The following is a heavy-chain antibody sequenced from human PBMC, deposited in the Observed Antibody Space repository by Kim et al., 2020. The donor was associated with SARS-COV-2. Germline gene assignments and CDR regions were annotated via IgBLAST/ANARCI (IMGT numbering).Heavy chain of an antibody. J-gene: IGHJ6*02. CDR3: TRDLGRGGMDV. D-gene: IGHD1-26*01. Sequence: TTYADTARRRITNSRDTAKNTRYLEINRLRAEDTAVYYCTRDLGRGGMDVWGQGTTVTVSS. V-gene: IGHV3-74*01. CDR2: T.